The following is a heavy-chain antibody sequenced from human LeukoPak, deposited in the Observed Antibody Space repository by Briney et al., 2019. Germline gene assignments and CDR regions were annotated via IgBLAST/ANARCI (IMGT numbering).Heavy chain of an antibody. V-gene: IGHV1-2*06. CDR1: GYTFTGYY. CDR2: INPNSGGT. J-gene: IGHJ3*02. D-gene: IGHD6-19*01. Sequence: ASVKVSCKASGYTFTGYYMHWVRQAPGQGLEWMGRINPNSGGTNYAQKFQGRATMTRDTSISTAYMELSRLRSDDTAVYYCARDRTYSSGWYAFDIWGQGTMVTVSS. CDR3: ARDRTYSSGWYAFDI.